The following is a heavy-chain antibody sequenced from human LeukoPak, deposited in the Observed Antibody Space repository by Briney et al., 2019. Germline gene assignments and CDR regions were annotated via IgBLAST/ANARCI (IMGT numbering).Heavy chain of an antibody. CDR1: GFTFSSYS. J-gene: IGHJ5*02. CDR3: ASKPVVPGSQGHYFDP. Sequence: GGSLRLSCAASGFTFSSYSMNWVRQAPGKGLEWVSAISGSGGSTYYADSVKGRFTISRDNSKNTLYLQMNSLRAEDTAVYYCASKPVVPGSQGHYFDPWGQGTLVTVSS. CDR2: ISGSGGST. D-gene: IGHD4-23*01. V-gene: IGHV3-23*01.